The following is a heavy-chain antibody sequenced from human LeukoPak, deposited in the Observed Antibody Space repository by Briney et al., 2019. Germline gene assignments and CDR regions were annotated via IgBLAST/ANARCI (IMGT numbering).Heavy chain of an antibody. CDR2: MNPNSGNT. CDR1: GYTFTSYD. V-gene: IGHV1-8*01. CDR3: ARDASSSSSVTHYYYYMDV. Sequence: ASVKVSCKASGYTFTSYDINWVRQATGQGLEWMGWMNPNSGNTGYAQKFQGRVTTTRNTSISTAYMELSSLRSEDTAVYYCARDASSSSSVTHYYYYMDVWGKGTTVTVSS. J-gene: IGHJ6*03. D-gene: IGHD6-6*01.